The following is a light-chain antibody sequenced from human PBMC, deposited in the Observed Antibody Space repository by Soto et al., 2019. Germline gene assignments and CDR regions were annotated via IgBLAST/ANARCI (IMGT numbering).Light chain of an antibody. V-gene: IGLV2-8*01. CDR3: SPYAGSNIYV. CDR1: SSDVGGYNY. J-gene: IGLJ1*01. CDR2: EVS. Sequence: QSALTQPPSASGSPGQSVTISCTGTSSDVGGYNYVSWYQQHPGKAPKLMIYEVSKRPSGVPDRFSGSKSGNTASLTGSGLQAEDEADYYCSPYAGSNIYVFGTGTKLTVL.